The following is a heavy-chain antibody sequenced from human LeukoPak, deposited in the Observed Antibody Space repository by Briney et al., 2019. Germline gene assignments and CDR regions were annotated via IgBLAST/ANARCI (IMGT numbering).Heavy chain of an antibody. Sequence: ASVKVSCKASGYTFTSYGISWVRQAPGQGLEWMGWISAYNGNTNYAQKLQGRVTMTTDTSTSTAYMELRSLRSDDTAVYYCASHGSGSYSELLFDYWGQGTLVTVSS. CDR1: GYTFTSYG. J-gene: IGHJ4*02. CDR2: ISAYNGNT. D-gene: IGHD3-10*01. V-gene: IGHV1-18*01. CDR3: ASHGSGSYSELLFDY.